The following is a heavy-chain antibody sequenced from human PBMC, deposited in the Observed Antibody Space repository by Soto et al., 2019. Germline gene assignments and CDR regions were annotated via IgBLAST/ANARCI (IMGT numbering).Heavy chain of an antibody. V-gene: IGHV1-69*08. CDR1: GGTFSSYT. CDR3: ARELGATVTTFDY. D-gene: IGHD4-17*01. J-gene: IGHJ4*02. Sequence: QVQLVQSGAEVMKPGSSVKVSCKASGGTFSSYTISWVRQAPGQGLEWMGRIIPILGIANYAQKFQGRVTITADKSTSTAYMELSSLRSEDTAVYYCARELGATVTTFDYWGQGTLVTVSS. CDR2: IIPILGIA.